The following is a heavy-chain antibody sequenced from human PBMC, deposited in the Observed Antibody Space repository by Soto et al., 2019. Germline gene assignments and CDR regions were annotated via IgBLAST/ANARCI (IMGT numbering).Heavy chain of an antibody. V-gene: IGHV3-23*01. CDR2: IGGGDGTT. J-gene: IGHJ3*02. CDR3: AKGTLVKPPGTRDFDI. D-gene: IGHD6-13*01. Sequence: EVQLLESGGDLVQPGGSLRLSCAASGFTFTNFAMSRVRQAPGKGLEGVSTIGGGDGTTYYADSVKGRFTISRDNSNNALYLQMNSLRAGDTAVYFCAKGTLVKPPGTRDFDIWGQGTMVIVSS. CDR1: GFTFTNFA.